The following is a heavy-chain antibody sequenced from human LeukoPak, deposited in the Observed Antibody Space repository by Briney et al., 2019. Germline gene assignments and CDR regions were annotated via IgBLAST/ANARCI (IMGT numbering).Heavy chain of an antibody. CDR1: GFTFSSYW. CDR3: ARRINYYDSSGYYYVRYFDS. J-gene: IGHJ4*02. CDR2: INTDGSSL. V-gene: IGHV3-74*01. D-gene: IGHD3-22*01. Sequence: GGSLRLSCAASGFTFSSYWMYWVRQAPGKGPVWVARINTDGSSLNYADSVKGRFTISRDNAKNTLYLQMNGLGAEDTAVYYCARRINYYDSSGYYYVRYFDSWGQGTLVAVSS.